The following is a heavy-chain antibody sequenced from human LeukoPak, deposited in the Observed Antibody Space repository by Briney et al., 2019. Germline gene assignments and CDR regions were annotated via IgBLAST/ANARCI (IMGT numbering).Heavy chain of an antibody. V-gene: IGHV4-61*02. CDR3: ARAESRRYYYGMDV. J-gene: IGHJ6*02. CDR2: IYTSGST. Sequence: TLSLTCTVSGGSISSGSYYWSWIRQPAGKGLEWIGRIYTSGSTNYNPSLKSRVTISVDTSKNQFSLKLSSVTAADTAVYYCARAESRRYYYGMDVWGQGTTVTVSS. CDR1: GGSISSGSYY.